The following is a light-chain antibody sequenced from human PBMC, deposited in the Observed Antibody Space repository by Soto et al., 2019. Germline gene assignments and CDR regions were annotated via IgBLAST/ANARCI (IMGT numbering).Light chain of an antibody. J-gene: IGKJ1*01. CDR3: QQYNNRGT. Sequence: EIVMTQSPATLSVSPGERATLSCRASQSVSSNLAWYQQKPGQAPRLLIYGASTRATGIPARFSGSGSGTEFTLTISSLQSEDFAVSYCQQYNNRGTFGQGTKVEIK. CDR1: QSVSSN. CDR2: GAS. V-gene: IGKV3-15*01.